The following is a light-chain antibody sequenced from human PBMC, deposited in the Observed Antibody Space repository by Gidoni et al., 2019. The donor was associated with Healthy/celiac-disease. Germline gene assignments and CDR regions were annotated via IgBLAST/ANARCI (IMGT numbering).Light chain of an antibody. CDR1: QSISSY. CDR3: QQSYSTPRT. Sequence: DIQRNPSPSSLSASVGDRVTITCRASQSISSYLNWYQQKPGKAPKLLIYAASSLQSGVPSRFSGSGSGTDFTLTISSLQPEDFATYYCQQSYSTPRTFGQGTKVEIK. J-gene: IGKJ1*01. CDR2: AAS. V-gene: IGKV1-39*01.